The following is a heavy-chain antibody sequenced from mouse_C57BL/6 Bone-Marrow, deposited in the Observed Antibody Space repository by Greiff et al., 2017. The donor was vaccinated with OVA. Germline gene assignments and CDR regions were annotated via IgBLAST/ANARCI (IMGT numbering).Heavy chain of an antibody. D-gene: IGHD1-1*01. V-gene: IGHV5-12*01. CDR3: ARQGTVVATDWYFDV. CDR1: GFTFSDYY. Sequence: EVQLVESGGGLVQPGGSLKLSCAASGFTFSDYYMYWVRQTPEKRLEWVAYISNGGGSTYYPDTVKGRFTISRDNAKNTLYLQMSRLKSEDTAMYYCARQGTVVATDWYFDVWGTGTTVTVSS. CDR2: ISNGGGST. J-gene: IGHJ1*03.